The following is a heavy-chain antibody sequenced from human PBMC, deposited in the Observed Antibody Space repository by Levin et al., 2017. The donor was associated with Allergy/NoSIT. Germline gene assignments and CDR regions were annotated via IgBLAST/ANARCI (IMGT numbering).Heavy chain of an antibody. CDR2: ISGSGGST. V-gene: IGHV3-23*01. Sequence: GESLKISCAASGFTFSSYAMSWVRQAPGKGLEWVSAISGSGGSTYYADSVKGRFTISRDNSKNTLYLQMNSLRAEDTAVYYCAKIRTLGTGLTEDYWGQGTLVTVSS. D-gene: IGHD1-1*01. CDR3: AKIRTLGTGLTEDY. CDR1: GFTFSSYA. J-gene: IGHJ4*02.